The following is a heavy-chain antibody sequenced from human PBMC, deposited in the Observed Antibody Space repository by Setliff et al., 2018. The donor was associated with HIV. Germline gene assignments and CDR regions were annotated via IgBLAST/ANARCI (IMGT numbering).Heavy chain of an antibody. CDR1: GGSFSGYY. CDR2: INHSGST. Sequence: PSETLSLTCAVYGGSFSGYYWSWIRQPPGKGLEWIGEINHSGSTYCNPSLKSRVTISLDTSKNQFSLKLTSVTAADTSVYYCARLRISGWDLDYWGQGTLVTVSS. D-gene: IGHD6-19*01. V-gene: IGHV4-34*01. J-gene: IGHJ4*02. CDR3: ARLRISGWDLDY.